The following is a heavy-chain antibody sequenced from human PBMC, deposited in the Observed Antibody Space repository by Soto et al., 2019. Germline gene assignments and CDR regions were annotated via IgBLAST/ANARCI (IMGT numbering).Heavy chain of an antibody. CDR2: IIPIFGTA. Sequence: QVQLVQSGAEVKKPGSSVKVSCKASGGTFSSYAISWVRQAPGQGLEWMGGIIPIFGTANYAQKFQGRVTITADGSTSTADMGLRRLRSEDTAVYSCASCLGYSCGAYFDRWGRGTLVTVSS. V-gene: IGHV1-69*12. J-gene: IGHJ2*01. CDR3: ASCLGYSCGAYFDR. D-gene: IGHD3-16*01. CDR1: GGTFSSYA.